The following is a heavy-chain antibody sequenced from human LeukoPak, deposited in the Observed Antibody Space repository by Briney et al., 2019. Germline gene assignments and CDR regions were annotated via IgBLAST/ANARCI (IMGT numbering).Heavy chain of an antibody. V-gene: IGHV3-23*01. CDR3: AKGPGSSGPTGAYYYYYGMDV. J-gene: IGHJ6*02. Sequence: PGASLRLSCAASGCTFSSYAMSWVRQAPGKGLEWVSAISGGGGSTYYADSVKGRFTISRDNSKNTLYLQMNSLRAEDTAVYYCAKGPGSSGPTGAYYYYYGMDVWGQGTTVTVSS. D-gene: IGHD3-22*01. CDR1: GCTFSSYA. CDR2: ISGGGGST.